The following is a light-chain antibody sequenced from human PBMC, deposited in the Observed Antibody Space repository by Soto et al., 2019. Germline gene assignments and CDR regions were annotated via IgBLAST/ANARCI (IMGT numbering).Light chain of an antibody. CDR2: RND. Sequence: QPVLTQPPSASGTPGQRVTISCSGGSSNIGSYFVYWYQQLPGTAPNLLIYRNDQRPSGVPDRFSGSKSGTSASLAISGLRSEDEADYYCAAWDDSLSGVVFGGGTKLTVL. CDR3: AAWDDSLSGVV. V-gene: IGLV1-47*01. J-gene: IGLJ2*01. CDR1: SSNIGSYF.